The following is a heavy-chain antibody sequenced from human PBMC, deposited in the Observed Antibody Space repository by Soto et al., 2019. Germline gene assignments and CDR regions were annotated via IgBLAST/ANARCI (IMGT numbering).Heavy chain of an antibody. CDR2: IIPIFGTA. D-gene: IGHD3-10*01. V-gene: IGHV1-69*13. J-gene: IGHJ5*02. CDR3: ARDRMVRVIGWFDP. Sequence: SVKVSCKASGGTFSSYAISWVRQAPGQGLEWMGGIIPIFGTANYAQKFQGRVTITADESTSTAYMELSSLRSEDTAVYYCARDRMVRVIGWFDPWGQGTMVTVYS. CDR1: GGTFSSYA.